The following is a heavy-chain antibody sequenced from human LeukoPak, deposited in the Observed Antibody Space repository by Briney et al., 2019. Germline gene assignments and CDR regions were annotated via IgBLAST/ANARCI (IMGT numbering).Heavy chain of an antibody. CDR1: GGSISTYY. Sequence: SETLSLTCTVSGGSISTYYWNWIRQPPGKGLEWIGYIYYSGTTNYNPSLKSRVTISVDTSKNQFSLKLSSVTAADTAVYYCARHAVITTFDYWGQGTLVTVSS. D-gene: IGHD3-22*01. J-gene: IGHJ4*02. CDR2: IYYSGTT. V-gene: IGHV4-59*01. CDR3: ARHAVITTFDY.